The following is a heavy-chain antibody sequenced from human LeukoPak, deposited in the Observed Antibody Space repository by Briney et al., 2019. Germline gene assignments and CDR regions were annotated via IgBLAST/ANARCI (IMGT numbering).Heavy chain of an antibody. CDR3: ARRHDFNNWFDP. Sequence: SETLSLTCTVSGGSISSYYWSWIRQPPGKGQEWIGYIYYSGSTNYNPSLKSRVTISVDTSKNQFSLKLSSVTAADTAVYYCARRHDFNNWFDPWGQGTLVTVSS. J-gene: IGHJ5*02. CDR2: IYYSGST. D-gene: IGHD3-3*01. V-gene: IGHV4-59*08. CDR1: GGSISSYY.